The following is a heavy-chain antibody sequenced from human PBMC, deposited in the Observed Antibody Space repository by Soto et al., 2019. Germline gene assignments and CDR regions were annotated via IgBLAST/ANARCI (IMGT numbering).Heavy chain of an antibody. J-gene: IGHJ6*03. CDR1: GGSFSGYY. CDR3: ARGVRRGGYDVQRFTRIYYYMDV. Sequence: PSETLSLTCAVYGGSFSGYYWSWIRQPPGKGLEWIGEINHSGSTNYNPSLKSRVTISVDTSKNQFSLKLSSVTAADTAVYYCARGVRRGGYDVQRFTRIYYYMDVWGKGTTVTVSS. CDR2: INHSGST. D-gene: IGHD5-12*01. V-gene: IGHV4-34*01.